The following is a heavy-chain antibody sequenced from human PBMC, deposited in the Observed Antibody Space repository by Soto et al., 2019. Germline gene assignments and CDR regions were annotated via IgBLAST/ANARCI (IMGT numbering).Heavy chain of an antibody. J-gene: IGHJ4*02. V-gene: IGHV1-18*01. CDR2: NSVYNGET. CDR1: GYTFTTFG. D-gene: IGHD2-21*01. CDR3: AGVYCGGDCFSGGDFDY. Sequence: QVQLVQSGTEEKKAGSSVRVSCKTSGYTFTTFGISWIRQAPGQGPEWFAWNSVYNGETNYAQKARGRVTETNSPLTTKTYLELRSLRPEEKAGDFCAGVYCGGDCFSGGDFDYWGQGTLVTVSP.